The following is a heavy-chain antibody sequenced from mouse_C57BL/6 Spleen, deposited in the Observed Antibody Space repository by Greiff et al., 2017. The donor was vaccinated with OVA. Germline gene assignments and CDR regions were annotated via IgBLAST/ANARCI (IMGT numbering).Heavy chain of an antibody. CDR1: GYAFSSSW. J-gene: IGHJ1*03. CDR3: ARYYYGSSLRWYFDV. V-gene: IGHV1-82*01. CDR2: IYPGDGDT. D-gene: IGHD1-1*01. Sequence: VQLQQSGPELVKPGASVKISCKASGYAFSSSWMNWVKQRPGKGLEWIGRIYPGDGDTNYNGKFKGKATLTADKSSSTAYMQLSSLTSEDSAVYFCARYYYGSSLRWYFDVWGTGTTVTVSS.